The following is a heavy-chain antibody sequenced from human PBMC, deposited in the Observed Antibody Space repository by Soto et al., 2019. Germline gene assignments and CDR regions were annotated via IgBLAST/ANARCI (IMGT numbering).Heavy chain of an antibody. D-gene: IGHD7-27*01. Sequence: EVQLVESEGSLVQPGGSLRISCATSGFILSDCAMNWVRQAPGKGLEWVSYISSSSSVIDYADSVKGRFTVSRDNARNSLYLQMNSLRAEDTAVYYCARDLSWGSNWYYYMDVWGKGTTVTVSS. J-gene: IGHJ6*03. CDR1: GFILSDCA. CDR2: ISSSSSVI. V-gene: IGHV3-48*01. CDR3: ARDLSWGSNWYYYMDV.